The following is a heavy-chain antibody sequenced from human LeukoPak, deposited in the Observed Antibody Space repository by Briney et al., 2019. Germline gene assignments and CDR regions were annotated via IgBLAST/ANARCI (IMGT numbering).Heavy chain of an antibody. CDR3: AKGVLGVVGYYFDY. CDR1: GFTFSIYA. J-gene: IGHJ4*02. D-gene: IGHD3-16*01. Sequence: PGGSLRLSCAASGFTFSIYAMSWVRQAPGKGLEWVSAISGSGDSTYYADSVKGRFTISRDNSKNTLYLQMNSLRAEDTAVYYCAKGVLGVVGYYFDYWGQGTLVTVSS. V-gene: IGHV3-23*01. CDR2: ISGSGDST.